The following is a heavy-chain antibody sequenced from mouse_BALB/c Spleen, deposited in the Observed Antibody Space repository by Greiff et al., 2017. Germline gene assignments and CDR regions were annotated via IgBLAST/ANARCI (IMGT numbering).Heavy chain of an antibody. CDR2: IRDGGSYT. CDR1: GFTFSDYY. Sequence: EVKLVESGGGLVKPGGSLKLSCAASGFTFSDYYMYWVRQTPEKRLEWVATIRDGGSYTYYPDSVKGRFTISRDNAKNNLYLQMSSLKSEDTAMYYCARHTVITTAGRDYYAMDYWGQGTSVTVSS. CDR3: ARHTVITTAGRDYYAMDY. D-gene: IGHD2-4*01. J-gene: IGHJ4*01. V-gene: IGHV5-4*02.